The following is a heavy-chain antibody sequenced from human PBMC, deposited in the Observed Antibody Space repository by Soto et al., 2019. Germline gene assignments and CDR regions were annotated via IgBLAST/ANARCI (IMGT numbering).Heavy chain of an antibody. V-gene: IGHV3-23*01. Sequence: EVQLLESGGGLVQPGGSLRLSCAASGFTFSSYAMSWVRQAPGKGLEWVSAISGSGGSTYYADSVKGRFTISRDNSKNPLYLQMNSLRAEDTAVYYCARLAYCGGDCYPYYFDYWGQGTLVTVSS. D-gene: IGHD2-21*02. CDR2: ISGSGGST. CDR3: ARLAYCGGDCYPYYFDY. J-gene: IGHJ4*02. CDR1: GFTFSSYA.